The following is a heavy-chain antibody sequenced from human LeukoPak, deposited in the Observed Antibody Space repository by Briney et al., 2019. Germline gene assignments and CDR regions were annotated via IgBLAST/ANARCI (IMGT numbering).Heavy chain of an antibody. V-gene: IGHV4-34*01. D-gene: IGHD3-10*01. Sequence: SETLSLTCAVYGGSFSGYYWSWIRQPPGKGLEWIGEINHSGSTNYNPSLKSRVTISVDTSKNQFPLKLSSVTAADTAVYYCARRGEILLWFGELKNWFDPWGQGTLVTVSS. J-gene: IGHJ5*02. CDR3: ARRGEILLWFGELKNWFDP. CDR2: INHSGST. CDR1: GGSFSGYY.